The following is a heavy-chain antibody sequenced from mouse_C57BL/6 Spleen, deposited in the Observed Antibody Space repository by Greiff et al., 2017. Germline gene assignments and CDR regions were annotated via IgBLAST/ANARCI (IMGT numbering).Heavy chain of an antibody. Sequence: EVKLQESGPGLVKPSQSLSLTCSVTGYSITSGYYWNWIRQFPGNKLEWMGYISYDGSNNYNPSLKNRISITRDTSKNQFFLKLNSVTTEDTATYYCARESPGSSPDYWGQGTTLTVSS. J-gene: IGHJ2*01. V-gene: IGHV3-6*01. CDR3: ARESPGSSPDY. CDR1: GYSITSGYY. CDR2: ISYDGSN. D-gene: IGHD1-1*01.